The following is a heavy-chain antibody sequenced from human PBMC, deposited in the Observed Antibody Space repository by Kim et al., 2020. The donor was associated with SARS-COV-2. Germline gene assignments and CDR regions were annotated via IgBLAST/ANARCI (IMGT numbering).Heavy chain of an antibody. CDR3: ARHQSGPYWYFDL. J-gene: IGHJ2*01. D-gene: IGHD2-15*01. Sequence: YSPAFQGQVTISADKSISTAYLQWSSLKASDTAMYYCARHQSGPYWYFDLWGRGTLVTVSS. V-gene: IGHV5-51*01.